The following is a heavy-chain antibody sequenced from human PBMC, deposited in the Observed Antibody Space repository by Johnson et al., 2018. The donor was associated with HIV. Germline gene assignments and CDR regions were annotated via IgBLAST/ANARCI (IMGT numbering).Heavy chain of an antibody. CDR1: GSTSSDHY. D-gene: IGHD3-3*01. CDR2: INSKPAGGST. V-gene: IGHV3-66*01. CDR3: AREQCLESDAFDI. J-gene: IGHJ3*02. Sequence: VQLVESGGGLVKPGGSLRLSCAASGSTSSDHYMSWIRQAPGKGLEWLGRINSKPAGGSTYYADAAKGRCTTSRDHSKNTLYLQMNSLRAEDTAVDYCAREQCLESDAFDIWGQGTMVTVSS.